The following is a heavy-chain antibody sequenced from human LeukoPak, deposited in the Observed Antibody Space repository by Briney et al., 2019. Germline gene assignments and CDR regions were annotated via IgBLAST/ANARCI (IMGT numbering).Heavy chain of an antibody. CDR2: ISGSGGST. J-gene: IGHJ4*02. CDR1: GFTFSSYA. V-gene: IGHV3-23*01. CDR3: AKVAGEQWLVWELDY. Sequence: PGGSLRLSXAASGFTFSSYAMSWVRQAPGKGLEWVSAISGSGGSTYYADSVKGRFTISRDNSKNTLYLQMNSLRAEDTAVYYCAKVAGEQWLVWELDYWGQGTLVTVSS. D-gene: IGHD6-19*01.